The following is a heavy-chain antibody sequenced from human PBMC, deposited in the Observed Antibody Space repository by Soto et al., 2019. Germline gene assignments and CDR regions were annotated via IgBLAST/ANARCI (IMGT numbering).Heavy chain of an antibody. CDR2: IYYSGYT. V-gene: IGHV4-59*08. J-gene: IGHJ4*02. Sequence: QVQLQESGPGRVKPSETLSLTCTASGGSISPYYWSWIRQPPGEGMEWLGYIYYSGYTNYNPSLKSRLHISVDTAKNQFSLRLGSVTAADPAVYFCARLIRDASGSYRLDYWGRGTLVTVSS. CDR3: ARLIRDASGSYRLDY. D-gene: IGHD3-10*01. CDR1: GGSISPYY.